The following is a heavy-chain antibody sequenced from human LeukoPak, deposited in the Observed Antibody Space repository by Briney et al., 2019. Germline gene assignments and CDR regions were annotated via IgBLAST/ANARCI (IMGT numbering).Heavy chain of an antibody. D-gene: IGHD2-21*02. V-gene: IGHV1-69*01. J-gene: IGHJ4*02. CDR3: ARGWLAETTVVTPYNY. Sequence: ASVKVSCKASGGTFSSTTINWVRQAPGQGLEWMGGITPIFRTPNYAQKFQGRVTITAVESMSTAYMELSSLRSEDTAVYYCARGWLAETTVVTPYNYWGQGTLVTVSS. CDR2: ITPIFRTP. CDR1: GGTFSSTT.